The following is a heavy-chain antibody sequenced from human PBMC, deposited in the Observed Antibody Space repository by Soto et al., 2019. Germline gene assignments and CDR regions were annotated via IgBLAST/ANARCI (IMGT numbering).Heavy chain of an antibody. D-gene: IGHD3-3*01. Sequence: ASVKVSCKASGYTFTSYGISWVRQAPGQGLEWMGWISAYNGNTNYAQKLQGRVTMTTDTSTSTAYMELRSLRSDDTAVYYCARRGGYYSVKLAHINYYGMDFWGQGTTVTVSS. V-gene: IGHV1-18*01. CDR3: ARRGGYYSVKLAHINYYGMDF. J-gene: IGHJ6*02. CDR2: ISAYNGNT. CDR1: GYTFTSYG.